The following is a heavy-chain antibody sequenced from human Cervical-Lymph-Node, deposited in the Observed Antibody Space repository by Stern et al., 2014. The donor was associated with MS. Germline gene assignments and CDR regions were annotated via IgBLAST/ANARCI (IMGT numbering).Heavy chain of an antibody. CDR3: ARRGHGYMGIDY. V-gene: IGHV5-51*03. Sequence: VQLGQSGAEVRKPGESLRISCEVSGYRLTNNWIGWVRQGPGKGLEGMGISYPGDSEPRYSPSFQGQVTILVDKSNSITYLQWSSLKPSDTAIYYCARRGHGYMGIDYWGQGTLVTVSS. CDR2: SYPGDSEP. D-gene: IGHD1-1*01. J-gene: IGHJ4*02. CDR1: GYRLTNNW.